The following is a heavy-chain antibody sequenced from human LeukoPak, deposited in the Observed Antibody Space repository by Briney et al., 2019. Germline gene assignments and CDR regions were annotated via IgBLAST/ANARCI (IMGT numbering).Heavy chain of an antibody. CDR1: GGTFSSYA. Sequence: GASVKVSCKASGGTFSSYAISWVRQAPGQGVEWMGRIIPILGIANYAQKFQGRVTITADKSTSTAYMEPSSLRSEDTAVYYCARDQRIGGGYYYGMDVWGQGTTVTVSS. J-gene: IGHJ6*02. CDR2: IIPILGIA. CDR3: ARDQRIGGGYYYGMDV. D-gene: IGHD2-15*01. V-gene: IGHV1-69*04.